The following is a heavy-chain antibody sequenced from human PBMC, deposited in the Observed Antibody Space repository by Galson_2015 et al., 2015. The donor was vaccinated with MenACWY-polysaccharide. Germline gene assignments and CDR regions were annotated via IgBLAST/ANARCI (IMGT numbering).Heavy chain of an antibody. CDR3: ARHHVTVDSAFDT. CDR1: GDAVDSRGSY. J-gene: IGHJ4*02. Sequence: SETLSLTCTVSGDAVDSRGSYWGYIRQPPGKGLEWIATFHYGASMFYNPALKSRATISVDTSRNQFSLGLLSVTASDTAVYYCARHHVTVDSAFDTWGQGTLVAVSA. V-gene: IGHV4-39*01. CDR2: FHYGASM. D-gene: IGHD4-23*01.